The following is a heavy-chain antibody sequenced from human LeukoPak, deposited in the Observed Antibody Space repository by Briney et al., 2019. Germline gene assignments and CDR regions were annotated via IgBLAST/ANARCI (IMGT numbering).Heavy chain of an antibody. D-gene: IGHD3-22*01. V-gene: IGHV4-59*01. Sequence: SETLSLTCTVSGGSISRYYWSWIRQPPGKGLEWSGYIYYSGSTNYIPSLKSRVTISVDTSKNQFSLKLSSVTAADTAVYYCARRSYDSSGYYGDYGMDVWGQGTTVTVSS. CDR2: IYYSGST. CDR1: GGSISRYY. J-gene: IGHJ6*02. CDR3: ARRSYDSSGYYGDYGMDV.